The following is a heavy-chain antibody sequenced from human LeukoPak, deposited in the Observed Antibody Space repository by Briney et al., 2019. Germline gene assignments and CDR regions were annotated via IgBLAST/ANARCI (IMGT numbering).Heavy chain of an antibody. V-gene: IGHV2-5*01. CDR3: ARESYDFWSGPNIDY. D-gene: IGHD3-3*01. CDR2: IYWNDDK. J-gene: IGHJ4*02. Sequence: NQSGPTLVNPTQTLTLTCTFSGFSLSTRGVGVGWIRQPPGKALEWLALIYWNDDKRYSPSLKSRLTITKDTSKNQVVLTMTNMDPVDTATYYCARESYDFWSGPNIDYWGQGTLVTVSS. CDR1: GFSLSTRGVG.